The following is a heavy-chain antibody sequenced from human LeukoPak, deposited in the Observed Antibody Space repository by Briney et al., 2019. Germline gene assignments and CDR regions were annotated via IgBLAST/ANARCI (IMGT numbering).Heavy chain of an antibody. J-gene: IGHJ4*02. Sequence: GGSLRLSCAASGFTFSSYAMHWVRQAPGKGLEWVAVISYDGSNKYYADSVKGRFTIPRDNSKNTLYLQMNSLRAEDTAVYYCAGGDYVNYWGQGTLVTVSS. CDR2: ISYDGSNK. D-gene: IGHD4-17*01. CDR3: AGGDYVNY. V-gene: IGHV3-30-3*01. CDR1: GFTFSSYA.